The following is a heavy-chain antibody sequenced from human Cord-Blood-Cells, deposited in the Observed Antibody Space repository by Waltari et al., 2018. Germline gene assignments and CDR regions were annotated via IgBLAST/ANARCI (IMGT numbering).Heavy chain of an antibody. CDR1: GGTFSSYA. J-gene: IGHJ4*02. D-gene: IGHD3-22*01. V-gene: IGHV1-69*10. Sequence: QVQLVQSGAEVKKPGSSVKVSCKASGGTFSSYAISWVRPAPGQGLEWMGGIIPILGIANYAQKFQGRVTITADKSTSTAYMELSSLRSEDTAVYYCATNPLQYYYDSSGYYFDYWGQGTLVTVSS. CDR2: IIPILGIA. CDR3: ATNPLQYYYDSSGYYFDY.